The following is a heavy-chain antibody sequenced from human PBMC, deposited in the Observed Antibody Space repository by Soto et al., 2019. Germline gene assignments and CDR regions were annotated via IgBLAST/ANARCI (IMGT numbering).Heavy chain of an antibody. CDR2: IIPIFGTT. D-gene: IGHD3-3*01. J-gene: IGHJ5*02. CDR1: GGPFSSYA. CDR3: ARGSVPLRSNTGFDP. V-gene: IGHV1-69*06. Sequence: GASVQVCFKACGGPFSSYAISFVRQAPGQGLEWMGGIIPIFGTTNYAQKFQGRVTITADKSTSTAYMELSSLRSEDTAVYYCARGSVPLRSNTGFDPWGQGAMVTVSS.